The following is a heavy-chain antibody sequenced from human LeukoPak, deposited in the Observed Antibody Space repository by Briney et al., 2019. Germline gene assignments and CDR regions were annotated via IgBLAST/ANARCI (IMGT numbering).Heavy chain of an antibody. CDR1: GFTFSDAW. Sequence: GGSLRLSCAASGFTFSDAWMSWVRQAPGKGLEWVGRIKSTTDGGTTDYAAPVKGRFTISRDDSKNTLYLQMNSLQTADTAVYYCTSSSAEEWLFDCWGQGTLVTVSS. CDR3: TSSSAEEWLFDC. J-gene: IGHJ4*02. V-gene: IGHV3-15*01. CDR2: IKSTTDGGTT. D-gene: IGHD6-19*01.